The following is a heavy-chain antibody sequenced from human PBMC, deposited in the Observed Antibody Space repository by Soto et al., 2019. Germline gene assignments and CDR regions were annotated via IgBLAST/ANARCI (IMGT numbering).Heavy chain of an antibody. D-gene: IGHD3-22*01. CDR2: ISYDGSNI. V-gene: IGHV3-30*03. CDR3: ATFYDGTGVDFYGMDV. J-gene: IGHJ6*02. CDR1: GFTFSDYG. Sequence: QVQLVESGGGVVQPGRSLRLSCAASGFTFSDYGIHWVRQAPGKGLEWVALISYDGSNIKYADSVEGRFTISRVNSKNSLYLLMDSLTPEDTAVYYCATFYDGTGVDFYGMDVWGQGTTVSVSS.